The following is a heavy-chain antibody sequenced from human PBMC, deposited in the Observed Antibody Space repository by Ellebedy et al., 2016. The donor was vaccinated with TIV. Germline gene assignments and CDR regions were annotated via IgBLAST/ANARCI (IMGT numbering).Heavy chain of an antibody. CDR3: ARGFVTTVNSMDV. D-gene: IGHD4-17*01. Sequence: GGSLRLXXAASGFTFRSYGMHWVRQAPGKGLEWVSFIWFDGSIKYYADSVKGRFTISRDNSKNTLYLQMNSLRPEDTAVYYCARGFVTTVNSMDVWGQGTMVTVSS. CDR1: GFTFRSYG. V-gene: IGHV3-30*02. J-gene: IGHJ6*02. CDR2: IWFDGSIK.